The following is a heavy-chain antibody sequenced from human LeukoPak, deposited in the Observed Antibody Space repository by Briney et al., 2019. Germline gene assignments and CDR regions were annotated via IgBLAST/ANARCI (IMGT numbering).Heavy chain of an antibody. D-gene: IGHD6-13*01. V-gene: IGHV3-30*02. CDR2: IRYDGSNK. CDR3: AKLVADSSSWYFSDYYYGMDV. CDR1: GFTFSSYG. J-gene: IGHJ6*02. Sequence: PGGSLRLSCAASGFTFSSYGMHWVRQAPGKGLEWVAFIRYDGSNKYYADSVKGRFTISRDNSKNTLYLQMNSLRAEDTAVYYCAKLVADSSSWYFSDYYYGMDVWGQGTTVTVSS.